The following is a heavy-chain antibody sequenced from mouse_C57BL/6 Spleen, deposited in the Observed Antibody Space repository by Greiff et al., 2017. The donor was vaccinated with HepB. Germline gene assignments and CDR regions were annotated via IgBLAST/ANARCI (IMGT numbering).Heavy chain of an antibody. CDR3: ARGATVVVYYFDY. CDR1: GYSFTDYN. Sequence: VHVKQSGPELVKPGASVKISCKASGYSFTDYNMNWVKQSNGKSLEWIGVINPNYGTTSYNQKFKGKATLTVDQSSSTAYMQLNSLTSEDSAVYYCARGATVVVYYFDYWGQGTTLTVSS. J-gene: IGHJ2*01. D-gene: IGHD1-1*01. CDR2: INPNYGTT. V-gene: IGHV1-39*01.